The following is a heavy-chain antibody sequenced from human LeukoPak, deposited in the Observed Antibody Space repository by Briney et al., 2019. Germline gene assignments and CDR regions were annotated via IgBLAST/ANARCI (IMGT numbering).Heavy chain of an antibody. CDR2: ISGSGGGT. CDR3: AKDRLSSPTAPRFDP. J-gene: IGHJ5*02. V-gene: IGHV3-23*01. D-gene: IGHD2/OR15-2a*01. Sequence: GGSLRLSCVASGFTFSGYAMSWVRQAPGRGLEWVSVISGSGGGTSYTDSVKGRFTISRDNSKNTLYLQMNSLRAEDTALYYCAKDRLSSPTAPRFDPWGQGTQVTVSP. CDR1: GFTFSGYA.